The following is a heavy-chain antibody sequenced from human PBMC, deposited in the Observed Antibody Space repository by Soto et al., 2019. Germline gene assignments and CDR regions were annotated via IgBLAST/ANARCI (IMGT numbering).Heavy chain of an antibody. Sequence: QVQLVQSGAEVMQPGSSVRVSCKASGGTFSSYAISWVRQAPGHGLEWMGGTIPIFGTADYAQRCQGRVTMTAEQPTTTAYMELSCLRSEDTAVYFCARDKVRVLSGGNYYYGMGVWCQGTTGTVSS. D-gene: IGHD2-8*01. J-gene: IGHJ6*02. CDR2: TIPIFGTA. CDR3: ARDKVRVLSGGNYYYGMGV. CDR1: GGTFSSYA. V-gene: IGHV1-69*12.